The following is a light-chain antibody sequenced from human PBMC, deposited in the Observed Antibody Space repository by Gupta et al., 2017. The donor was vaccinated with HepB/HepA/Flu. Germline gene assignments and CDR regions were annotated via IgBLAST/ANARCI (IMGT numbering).Light chain of an antibody. CDR2: QDS. CDR1: ALGDKY. V-gene: IGLV3-1*01. J-gene: IGLJ2*01. Sequence: YALTQSPPVSVSSGQTASITCYGDALGDKYACWYQQKPGQSPVLDNYQDSKRTSGIPERFSVSNYRNTATLTDSGTQAMDEADYYYQAWDSGVVFGGGTKLTVL. CDR3: QAWDSGVV.